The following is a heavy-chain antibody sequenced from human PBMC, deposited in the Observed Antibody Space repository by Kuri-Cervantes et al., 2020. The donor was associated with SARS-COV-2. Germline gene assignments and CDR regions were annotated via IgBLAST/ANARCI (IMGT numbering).Heavy chain of an antibody. Sequence: GESLKISCAASGFTFSSYAMHWVRRAPGKGLEWVAVISYDGSNKYYADSVKGRFTISRDNSKNTLYLQMNSLRAEDTAVYYCAREEKSRLVGPPDYYYYMDVWGKGTTVTVSS. V-gene: IGHV3-30-3*01. CDR3: AREEKSRLVGPPDYYYYMDV. D-gene: IGHD6-19*01. CDR1: GFTFSSYA. CDR2: ISYDGSNK. J-gene: IGHJ6*03.